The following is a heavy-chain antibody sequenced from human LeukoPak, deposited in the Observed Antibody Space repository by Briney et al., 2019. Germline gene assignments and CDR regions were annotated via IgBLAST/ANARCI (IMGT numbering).Heavy chain of an antibody. CDR3: ARHYEGPITFADY. J-gene: IGHJ4*02. V-gene: IGHV4-59*08. D-gene: IGHD3-16*01. CDR1: GGSISSYY. Sequence: PSDTLSLTCTVSGGSISSYYGSWIRQPPGKGLEGMGYVYNSGSNKYNPSFKSRVTISVDTSKNQFSLKLSSVTAGDTAVYYCARHYEGPITFADYWGQGTLVTVSS. CDR2: VYNSGSN.